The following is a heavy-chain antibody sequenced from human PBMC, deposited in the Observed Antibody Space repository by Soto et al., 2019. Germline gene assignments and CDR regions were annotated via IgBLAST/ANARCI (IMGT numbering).Heavy chain of an antibody. Sequence: SETLSLTCNVSGGSIYTYYWSWLRQSPGKGLEWIGYISDGGTTDFNPSLKGRVTMSVDTSKNQFSLKLTSVTAADTALYYCAREDYYDTGYYVVWGQGTQVTVSS. V-gene: IGHV4-59*12. CDR1: GGSIYTYY. CDR2: ISDGGTT. CDR3: AREDYYDTGYYVV. J-gene: IGHJ4*02. D-gene: IGHD3-9*01.